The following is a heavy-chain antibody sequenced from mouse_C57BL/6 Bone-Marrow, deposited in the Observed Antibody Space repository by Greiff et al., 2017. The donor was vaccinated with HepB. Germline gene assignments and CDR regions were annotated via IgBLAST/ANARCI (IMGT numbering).Heavy chain of an antibody. V-gene: IGHV10-1*01. J-gene: IGHJ1*03. CDR3: PRLLQGRYFDV. D-gene: IGHD2-3*01. Sequence: EVQRVESGGGLVQPKGSLKLSCAASGFSFNTYAMNWVRQAPGKGLEWVARIRSKSNNYATYYADSVKDRFTISRDDSESMLYLQMNNLKTEDTAMYYCPRLLQGRYFDVWGTGTTVTVSS. CDR1: GFSFNTYA. CDR2: IRSKSNNYAT.